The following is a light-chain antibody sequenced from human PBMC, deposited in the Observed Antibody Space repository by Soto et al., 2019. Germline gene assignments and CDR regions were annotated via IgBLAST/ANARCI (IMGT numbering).Light chain of an antibody. CDR3: T. V-gene: IGKV1-33*01. J-gene: IGKJ2*01. CDR1: QDISNY. Sequence: DIQMTQSPSSLSASVGDRVTITCQASQDISNYLNWYQQKPGKAPKLLIYDASNLETGVPSRFSGSGSGTDFTFTISSLQPEDIATYYLTFGQGTKLEIK. CDR2: DAS.